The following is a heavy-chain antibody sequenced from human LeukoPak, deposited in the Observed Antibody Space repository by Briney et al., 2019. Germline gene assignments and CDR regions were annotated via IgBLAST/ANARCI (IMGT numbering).Heavy chain of an antibody. CDR3: ARARGGTYGDFFDY. J-gene: IGHJ4*02. D-gene: IGHD1-26*01. V-gene: IGHV3-23*01. CDR1: GFTFSNYA. Sequence: GGSLRLSCAASGFTFSNYAMGWVRQGPGKRLEWVSSVVSGNTYYADSVKGRFTISRDNPKNTLYLQVNSLRAEDTAVYYCARARGGTYGDFFDYWGQGTLVTVSS. CDR2: VVSGNT.